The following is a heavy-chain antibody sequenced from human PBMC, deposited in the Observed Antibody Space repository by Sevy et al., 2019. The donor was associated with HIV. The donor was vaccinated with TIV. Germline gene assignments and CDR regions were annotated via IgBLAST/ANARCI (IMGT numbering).Heavy chain of an antibody. J-gene: IGHJ6*02. Sequence: SETLSLTCTVSGGSISSGSYYWSWIRQSAGKGLEWIGRLYINGNTNYNPSLKSRVTMSVDTSKNQFSLKLSSVTAADTAVYYCASGRYSSGRDHYYYYAMDVWGQGTTVTVSS. V-gene: IGHV4-61*02. CDR1: GGSISSGSYY. CDR2: LYINGNT. CDR3: ASGRYSSGRDHYYYYAMDV. D-gene: IGHD6-19*01.